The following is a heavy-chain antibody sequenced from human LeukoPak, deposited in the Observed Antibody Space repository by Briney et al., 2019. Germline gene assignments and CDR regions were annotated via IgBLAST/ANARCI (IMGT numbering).Heavy chain of an antibody. CDR3: ARSSNWNGYSKLGDC. D-gene: IGHD3-3*01. CDR2: ISSSSSTI. Sequence: PGGSLRLSCAASGFTFSNYSMNWVRQAPGKGLEWVSYISSSSSTIYYADSVKGRFTISRDNAKNSLYLQMNSLRDEDTAVYYCARSSNWNGYSKLGDCWGQGTLVTASS. V-gene: IGHV3-48*02. CDR1: GFTFSNYS. J-gene: IGHJ4*02.